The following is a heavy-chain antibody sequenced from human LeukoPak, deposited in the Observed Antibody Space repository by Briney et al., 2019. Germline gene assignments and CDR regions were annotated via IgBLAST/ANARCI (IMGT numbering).Heavy chain of an antibody. CDR1: ALTVSSTY. J-gene: IGHJ6*02. V-gene: IGHV3-53*01. Sequence: GGSLRLSCAVSALTVSSTYMSWVRQAPGKGLEWVSLMYSFGNTYYADSVKGRFTISRDNSKNTLYLQMNSLRAEDTALYYCARGPPVTGQLDYSSYGLVVWGRGTVVSVCS. D-gene: IGHD1-20*01. CDR3: ARGPPVTGQLDYSSYGLVV. CDR2: MYSFGNT.